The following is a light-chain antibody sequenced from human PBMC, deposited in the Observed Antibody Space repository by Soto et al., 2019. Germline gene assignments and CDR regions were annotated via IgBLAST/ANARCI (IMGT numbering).Light chain of an antibody. CDR3: QQYNNWPPWT. CDR1: QSVSSN. CDR2: GAS. Sequence: EIGMTQSPATLSVSPGERATLSCRASQSVSSNLAWYQQKPGQAPRLLIYGASTRATGIPVRFSGSGSGTEFTLTISSLQSEDFAVYYCQQYNNWPPWTFGRGTKVEIK. V-gene: IGKV3-15*01. J-gene: IGKJ1*01.